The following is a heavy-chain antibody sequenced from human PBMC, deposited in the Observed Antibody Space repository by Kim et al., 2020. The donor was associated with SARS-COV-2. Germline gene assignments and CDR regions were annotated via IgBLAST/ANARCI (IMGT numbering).Heavy chain of an antibody. Sequence: VKGRFTISRDNSKNTLFLQMNSLSAEDTATYYCAKVDIVGATVASAYYPDHWGHGTLVTVSS. V-gene: IGHV3-23*01. CDR3: AKVDIVGATVASAYYPDH. J-gene: IGHJ4*01. D-gene: IGHD1-26*01.